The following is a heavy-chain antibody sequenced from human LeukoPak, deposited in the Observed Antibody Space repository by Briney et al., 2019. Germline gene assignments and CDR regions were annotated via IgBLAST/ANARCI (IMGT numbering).Heavy chain of an antibody. CDR2: ISSNGGST. CDR1: GFTFSSYA. Sequence: GGSLRLSCAASGFTFSSYAMHWVRQAPGKGLEYVSAISSNGGSTYYANSVKGRSTISRDNSKNMLYLQMGSLRAEDMAVYYCARARDDFWSYYYYYMDVWGKGTTVTVS. V-gene: IGHV3-64*01. J-gene: IGHJ6*03. CDR3: ARARDDFWSYYYYYMDV. D-gene: IGHD3-3*01.